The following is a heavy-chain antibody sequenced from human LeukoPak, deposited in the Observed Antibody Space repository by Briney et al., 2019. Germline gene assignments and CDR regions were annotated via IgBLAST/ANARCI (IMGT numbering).Heavy chain of an antibody. CDR1: GFTFSSYG. CDR2: IWYDGSNK. Sequence: PGGSLRLSCAASGFTFSSYGMHWVRQAPGKGLEWVAVIWYDGSNKYYADSVKGRFTISRDNSKNTLYLQMNSLRAEDTAVYYCARAAGATRFDPWGQGTLVTVSS. V-gene: IGHV3-33*01. J-gene: IGHJ5*02. D-gene: IGHD1-26*01. CDR3: ARAAGATRFDP.